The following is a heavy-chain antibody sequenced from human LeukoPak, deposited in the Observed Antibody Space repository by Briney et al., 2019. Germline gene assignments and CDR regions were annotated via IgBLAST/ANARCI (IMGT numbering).Heavy chain of an antibody. CDR1: GYTFSNYD. Sequence: SVKVSCKASGYTFSNYDINWVRQATGQGLEWMGWMNPNSGNTGYAPKFQGRVTITRNTSISTAYMELSSLRSEDTAMYYCARATIAARRGSWFDPWGQGTLVTVSS. V-gene: IGHV1-8*03. CDR2: MNPNSGNT. CDR3: ARATIAARRGSWFDP. J-gene: IGHJ5*02. D-gene: IGHD6-6*01.